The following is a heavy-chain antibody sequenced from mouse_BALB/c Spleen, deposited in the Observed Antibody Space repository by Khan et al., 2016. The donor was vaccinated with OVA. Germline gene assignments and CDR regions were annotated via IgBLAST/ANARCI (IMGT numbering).Heavy chain of an antibody. CDR3: SRSGYGSFGY. Sequence: EVQLQESGPELVKPGASVKISCKSSGYTFTDYNMDWVKQRQGESLEWIGYIFPNTGDTGYNQKFKTKATLTVDASSSTAYMELRSLTSEDSAVYFCSRSGYGSFGYWGQGTLVTVSA. V-gene: IGHV1S29*02. CDR1: GYTFTDYN. D-gene: IGHD1-2*01. CDR2: IFPNTGDT. J-gene: IGHJ3*01.